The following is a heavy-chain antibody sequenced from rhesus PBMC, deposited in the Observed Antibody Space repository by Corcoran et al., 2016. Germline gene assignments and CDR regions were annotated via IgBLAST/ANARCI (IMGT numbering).Heavy chain of an antibody. V-gene: IGHV4S2*01. Sequence: QVQLQESGPILVKPSETLALTCAVSGDSVTRNYWNWLRQAPGKGLEWIGRIYGSAGNTDYTPAPKSRLTISRDTSKKQFSLKVNSVTASDTAVYYCVRSSNPNDEFAYWGQGVLVTVSS. CDR1: GDSVTRNY. CDR2: IYGSAGNT. D-gene: IGHD1-14*01. CDR3: VRSSNPNDEFAY. J-gene: IGHJ4*01.